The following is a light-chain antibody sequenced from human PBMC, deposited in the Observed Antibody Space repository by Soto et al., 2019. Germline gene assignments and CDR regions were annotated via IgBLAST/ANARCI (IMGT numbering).Light chain of an antibody. CDR1: QSVLYSSNNKNY. Sequence: DIVLTQSPDSLAVSLGERATINCKSSQSVLYSSNNKNYLTWYQHKPGQPPKLLISWASTRESGVPDRFSGSGSWTDFTLTIRSLQPEDVSVYYCRQFYTTPFAFGPGTKVDL. CDR2: WAS. V-gene: IGKV4-1*01. J-gene: IGKJ3*01. CDR3: RQFYTTPFA.